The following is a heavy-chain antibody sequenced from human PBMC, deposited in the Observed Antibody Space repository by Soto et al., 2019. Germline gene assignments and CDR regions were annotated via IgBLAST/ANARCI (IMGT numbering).Heavy chain of an antibody. V-gene: IGHV1-3*04. D-gene: IGHD1-26*01. Sequence: ASVKVSCKASRYIFTNYALHWVRQAPGQSLEWLGWIDTGNGNTRYSQKVQGRVTITRDTFANTAGMELNNLRSEDTAVYYCARDAKWDPRGVEAEQDDYFDHCGQGTLVTVSS. CDR3: ARDAKWDPRGVEAEQDDYFDH. CDR1: RYIFTNYA. J-gene: IGHJ4*02. CDR2: IDTGNGNT.